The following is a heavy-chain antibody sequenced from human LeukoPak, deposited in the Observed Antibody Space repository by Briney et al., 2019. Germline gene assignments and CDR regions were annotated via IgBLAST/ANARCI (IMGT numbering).Heavy chain of an antibody. D-gene: IGHD1-14*01. V-gene: IGHV1-69*04. J-gene: IGHJ3*02. Sequence: SVKVSCKASGGIFSNHAVTWVRQAPGQGLEWMGRIIPMIGTAKYAQKFQGRVTFTADTSTNTAYMELSSLTSEDTALYFCAKGATVGKEALDIWGQGSLVTVSS. CDR1: GGIFSNHA. CDR3: AKGATVGKEALDI. CDR2: IIPMIGTA.